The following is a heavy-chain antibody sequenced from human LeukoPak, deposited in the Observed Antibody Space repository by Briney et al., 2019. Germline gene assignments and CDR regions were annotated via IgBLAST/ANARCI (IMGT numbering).Heavy chain of an antibody. Sequence: ASVKVSCKASGYTFTSYGISWVRQAPGQGLEWMGWISAYNGNTNYAQKLQGRVTMTTDTSTSTAYMELRSLRSDNTAVYYCARFQQPREEITGTSNGAFDIWGQGTMVTVSS. J-gene: IGHJ3*02. CDR1: GYTFTSYG. D-gene: IGHD1-7*01. CDR2: ISAYNGNT. CDR3: ARFQQPREEITGTSNGAFDI. V-gene: IGHV1-18*01.